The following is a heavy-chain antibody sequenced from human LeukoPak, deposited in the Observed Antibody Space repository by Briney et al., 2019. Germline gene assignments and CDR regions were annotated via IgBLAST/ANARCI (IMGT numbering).Heavy chain of an antibody. CDR2: IGATGGST. D-gene: IGHD1-26*01. CDR3: AKDSGTYYKAFDY. Sequence: SGGSLRLSCAASGFTFSSYAMSWVRQAPGKGLEWVSTIGATGGSTYYAGSVKGRFTISRDNSKNTLYLQMNSLRAEDTAVYSCAKDSGTYYKAFDYWGRGTLVTVSS. J-gene: IGHJ4*02. CDR1: GFTFSSYA. V-gene: IGHV3-23*01.